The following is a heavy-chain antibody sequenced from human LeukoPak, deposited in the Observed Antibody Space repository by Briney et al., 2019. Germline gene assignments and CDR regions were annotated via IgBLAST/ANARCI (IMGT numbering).Heavy chain of an antibody. CDR3: VKVTRSGYDRYYFDY. CDR2: ISSNGGST. V-gene: IGHV3-64D*06. CDR1: GFTFSSYA. D-gene: IGHD5-12*01. Sequence: GGSLRLSCSASGFTFSSYAMHWVRQAPGKGLEYVSAISSNGGSTYYADSVKGRFTISRGNSKNTLYLQMSSLRAEDTAVYYCVKVTRSGYDRYYFDYWGQGTLVTVSS. J-gene: IGHJ4*02.